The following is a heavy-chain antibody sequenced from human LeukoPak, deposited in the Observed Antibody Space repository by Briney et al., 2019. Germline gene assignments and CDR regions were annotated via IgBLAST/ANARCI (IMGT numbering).Heavy chain of an antibody. Sequence: SETLSLTCTVSGGSISSFYWSWIRQPPGKGLEWIAYLYYGGSANYNPSLESRVTVSVDTSKNQFFLKLSSVTAADTAVYYCASGYSSSWSLYYFDYWGQGTLVTVSS. CDR1: GGSISSFY. D-gene: IGHD6-13*01. V-gene: IGHV4-59*01. J-gene: IGHJ4*02. CDR3: ASGYSSSWSLYYFDY. CDR2: LYYGGSA.